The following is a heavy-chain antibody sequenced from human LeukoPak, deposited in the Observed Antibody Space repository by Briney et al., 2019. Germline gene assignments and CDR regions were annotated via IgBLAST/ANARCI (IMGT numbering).Heavy chain of an antibody. Sequence: GGSLRLSCSASGFTFSGYAMLWVRQAPGKGLECVSAISNTGGSTYYADSVKGRFTVSRDNSKNTLYLQMSSLRVEDTAVYYCAMNWNCDYWGQGTLVTVSS. CDR3: AMNWNCDY. CDR2: ISNTGGST. D-gene: IGHD1-1*01. V-gene: IGHV3-64D*09. J-gene: IGHJ4*02. CDR1: GFTFSGYA.